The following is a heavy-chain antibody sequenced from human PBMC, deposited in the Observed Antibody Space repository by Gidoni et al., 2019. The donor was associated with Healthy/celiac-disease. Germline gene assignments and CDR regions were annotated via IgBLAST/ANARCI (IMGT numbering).Heavy chain of an antibody. Sequence: QLQLQESGPGLVKPSETLSLTCTVSGASISSSSYYWGWIRQPPGKGLEWIGSIYYSGSIYYNPSLKSRVTISIDTSENQFSLKLSSMTAADTAVYYCARHRAPYDIRDFDYWGQGTLVTVSS. CDR2: IYYSGSI. J-gene: IGHJ4*02. CDR1: GASISSSSYY. CDR3: ARHRAPYDIRDFDY. D-gene: IGHD3-9*01. V-gene: IGHV4-39*01.